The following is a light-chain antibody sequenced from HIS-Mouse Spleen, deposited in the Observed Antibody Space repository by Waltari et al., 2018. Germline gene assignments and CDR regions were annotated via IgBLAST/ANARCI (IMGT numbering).Light chain of an antibody. V-gene: IGLV3-10*01. CDR1: ALPTKY. Sequence: SYELTQPPSVAVSPGQTARITCSGDALPTKYAYWYQQKSGQAPVVVIYEDSIRPSGIPERFSGSSSGTMATLTISGAQVEDEADYYCYSTDSSGNHRVFGGGTKLTVL. CDR3: YSTDSSGNHRV. CDR2: EDS. J-gene: IGLJ2*01.